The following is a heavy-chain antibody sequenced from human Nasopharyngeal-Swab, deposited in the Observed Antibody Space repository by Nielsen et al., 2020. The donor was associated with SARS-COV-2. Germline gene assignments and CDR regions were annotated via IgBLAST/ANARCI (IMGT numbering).Heavy chain of an antibody. CDR2: IKSKTDGGTT. V-gene: IGHV3-15*01. J-gene: IGHJ2*01. D-gene: IGHD6-19*01. CDR3: TTDQGSGWYWYFDL. Sequence: WIRQPPGKGLEWVSRIKSKTDGGTTDYTAPVKGRFTISRDDSKNTLYLQMNSLKTEDTAVYYCTTDQGSGWYWYFDLWGRGTLVTVSS.